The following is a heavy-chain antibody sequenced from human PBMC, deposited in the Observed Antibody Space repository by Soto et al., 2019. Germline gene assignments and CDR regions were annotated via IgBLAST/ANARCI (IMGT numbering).Heavy chain of an antibody. V-gene: IGHV1-69*01. CDR3: ASRNAAAGDDFYYDGMDV. CDR2: LTPIFGTA. Sequence: QVQLVQSGAEVKKPGSSVKVSCKASGGTFSSYAISWVRQAPGQGLEWMGGLTPIFGTANYAQKFQGRVTITADEATSTAYMELSSLRSEDTAVYYCASRNAAAGDDFYYDGMDVLGQGTTVTVSS. CDR1: GGTFSSYA. J-gene: IGHJ6*02. D-gene: IGHD6-13*01.